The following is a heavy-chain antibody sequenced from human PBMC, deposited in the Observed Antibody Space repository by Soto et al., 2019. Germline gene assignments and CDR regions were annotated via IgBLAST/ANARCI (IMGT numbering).Heavy chain of an antibody. D-gene: IGHD2-15*01. CDR2: IYYSGST. Sequence: SETLSLTCTVSGGSISSSSYYWGWIRQPPGKGLEWIGSIYYSGSTYYNPSLKSRVTISVDTSKNQFSLKLSSVTAADTAVYYCARHMKSAVVVVAAPVLNWGQGTLVTVSS. J-gene: IGHJ4*02. CDR3: ARHMKSAVVVVAAPVLN. V-gene: IGHV4-39*01. CDR1: GGSISSSSYY.